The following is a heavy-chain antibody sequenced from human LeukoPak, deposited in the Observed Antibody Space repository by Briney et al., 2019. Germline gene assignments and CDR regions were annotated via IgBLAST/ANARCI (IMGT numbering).Heavy chain of an antibody. D-gene: IGHD2/OR15-2a*01. V-gene: IGHV1-18*01. Sequence: ASVKVSCKTSGYPFTTYEINWVRQAAGQGLEWMGWISAYNGNTNYAQKLQGRVTMTTDTSTSTAYMELRSLRSDDTAVYYCARDLNEYLNDIWGQGTMVTVSS. CDR1: GYPFTTYE. CDR3: ARDLNEYLNDI. J-gene: IGHJ3*02. CDR2: ISAYNGNT.